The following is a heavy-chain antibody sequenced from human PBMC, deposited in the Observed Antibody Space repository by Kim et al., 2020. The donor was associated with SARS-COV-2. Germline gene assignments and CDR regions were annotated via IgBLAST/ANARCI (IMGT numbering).Heavy chain of an antibody. Sequence: GVSLRLSCAASGFTFSSYAMSWVRQAPGKGLEWVSAISGSGGSTYYADSVKGRFTISRDNSKNTLYLQMNSLRAEDTAVYYCAKEGGGGIVGANGDAFDIWGQGTMVTVSS. V-gene: IGHV3-23*01. CDR3: AKEGGGGIVGANGDAFDI. CDR1: GFTFSSYA. CDR2: ISGSGGST. D-gene: IGHD1-26*01. J-gene: IGHJ3*02.